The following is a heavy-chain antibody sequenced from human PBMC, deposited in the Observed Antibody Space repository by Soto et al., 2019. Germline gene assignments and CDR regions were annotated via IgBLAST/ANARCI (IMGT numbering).Heavy chain of an antibody. CDR1: GGSFSGYY. Sequence: SETLSLTCAVYGGSFSGYYWSWIRQPPGKGLEWIGEINHSGSTNYNPSLKSRVTISVDTSKNQFSLKLSSVTAADTAVYYCARVRNSSSPVDFDYWGQGTLVTVSS. CDR3: ARVRNSSSPVDFDY. J-gene: IGHJ4*02. D-gene: IGHD6-6*01. V-gene: IGHV4-34*01. CDR2: INHSGST.